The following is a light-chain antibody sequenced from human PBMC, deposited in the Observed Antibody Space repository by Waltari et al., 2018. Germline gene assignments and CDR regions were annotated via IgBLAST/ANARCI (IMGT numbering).Light chain of an antibody. J-gene: IGKJ2*01. V-gene: IGKV1-5*03. CDR1: QSIRTW. CDR3: QQYNTYSTYT. Sequence: DIQMTQSPSILSPSVGARVTITCRASQSIRTWLAWYQQKPGKAPKLLLYSTSNLETGVPSRFSGSGSGTEFSLTISSLQPDDFATYYCQQYNTYSTYTFGQGTKLEIK. CDR2: STS.